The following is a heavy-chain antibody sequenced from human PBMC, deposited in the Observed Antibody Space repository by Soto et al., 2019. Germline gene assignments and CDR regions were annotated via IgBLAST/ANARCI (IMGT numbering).Heavy chain of an antibody. D-gene: IGHD4-17*01. Sequence: SGPTLVNPTQTLTLTCTFSGFSLSTSGMCVSWIRQPPGKALEWLARIDWDDDKYYSTSLKTRLTISKDTSKNQVVLTMTNMDPMNTVTYYCARFTTTVTYYYFDYWGQGALVTVSS. J-gene: IGHJ4*02. CDR2: IDWDDDK. V-gene: IGHV2-70*11. CDR1: GFSLSTSGMC. CDR3: ARFTTTVTYYYFDY.